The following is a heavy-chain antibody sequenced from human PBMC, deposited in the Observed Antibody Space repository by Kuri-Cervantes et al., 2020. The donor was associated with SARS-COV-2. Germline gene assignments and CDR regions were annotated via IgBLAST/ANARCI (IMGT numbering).Heavy chain of an antibody. Sequence: SETLSLTCAVSGYSISSGYYWGWIRQPPGKGLEWIGSIYHSGSTYYNPSLKSRVTISVDTSKNQFSLKLSSVTAADTAVYYCARHGGGSGYDHYYGMDVWGQGTTVTVSS. CDR2: IYHSGST. V-gene: IGHV4-38-2*01. D-gene: IGHD2-15*01. CDR3: ARHGGGSGYDHYYGMDV. CDR1: GYSISSGYY. J-gene: IGHJ6*02.